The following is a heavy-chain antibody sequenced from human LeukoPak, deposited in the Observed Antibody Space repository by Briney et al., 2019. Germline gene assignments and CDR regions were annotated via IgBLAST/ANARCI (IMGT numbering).Heavy chain of an antibody. CDR3: ARELAAYDAFDI. J-gene: IGHJ3*02. CDR1: GGTFSSYA. V-gene: IGHV1-69*05. Sequence: SAKVSCKASGGTFSSYAISWVRPAPGQGLEWVGGIIPIFGTANYAQKFQGRVTITTDESTSTAYMELSSLRSEDTAVYYCARELAAYDAFDIWGQGTMVTVSS. CDR2: IIPIFGTA. D-gene: IGHD6-6*01.